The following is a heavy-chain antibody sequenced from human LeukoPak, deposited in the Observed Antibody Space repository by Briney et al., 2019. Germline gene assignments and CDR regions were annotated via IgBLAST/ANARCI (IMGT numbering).Heavy chain of an antibody. CDR2: ISSSSSYI. Sequence: GGSLRLSCAASGFTFSSYSMIWVRQAPGKGLEWVSSISSSSSYIYYADSVKGRFTISRDNDKNSLYLQMNSLRAEDTAVYYCARVSQIVVVPAADGDYWGQGTLVTVSS. J-gene: IGHJ4*02. CDR1: GFTFSSYS. CDR3: ARVSQIVVVPAADGDY. D-gene: IGHD2-2*01. V-gene: IGHV3-21*01.